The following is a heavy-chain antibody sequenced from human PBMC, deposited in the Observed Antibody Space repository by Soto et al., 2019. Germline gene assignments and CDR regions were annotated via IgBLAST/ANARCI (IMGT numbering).Heavy chain of an antibody. D-gene: IGHD6-19*01. CDR1: GGTFSSYT. CDR2: IIPILGIA. V-gene: IGHV1-69*02. J-gene: IGHJ3*02. Sequence: SVKVSCKASGGTFSSYTISWVRQAPGQGLEWMGRIIPILGIANYAQKFQGRVTITADKSTSTAYMELSSLRSEDTAVYYCASLGIAGAGRSAVVDAFDIWGQGTMVTVSS. CDR3: ASLGIAGAGRSAVVDAFDI.